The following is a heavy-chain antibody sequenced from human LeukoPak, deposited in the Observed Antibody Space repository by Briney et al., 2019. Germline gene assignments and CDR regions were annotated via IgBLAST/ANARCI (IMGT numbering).Heavy chain of an antibody. V-gene: IGHV1-2*02. D-gene: IGHD3-9*01. CDR2: INPNTGGT. J-gene: IGHJ3*02. CDR1: GYTFTGYY. Sequence: ASVKVSCKASGYTFTGYYMHWVRQAPGKGLEWMGWINPNTGGTNSAQKFQGRVTMTRDTSISTAYMELSRLRSDDTAVYYCARAPLRYFDWLGSDDAFDIWGQGTMVTVSS. CDR3: ARAPLRYFDWLGSDDAFDI.